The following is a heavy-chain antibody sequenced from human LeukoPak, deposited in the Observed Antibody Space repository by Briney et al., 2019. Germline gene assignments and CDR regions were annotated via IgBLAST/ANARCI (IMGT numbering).Heavy chain of an antibody. D-gene: IGHD3-10*01. V-gene: IGHV4-34*01. CDR2: INHSGST. J-gene: IGHJ3*02. CDR3: TRGRWFRELSVAFDI. Sequence: SETLSLTCAVYGGSFSGYYWSWIRQPPGKGLEWIGEINHSGSTNYNPSLKSRVTISVDTSKNQFSLKLSSVTAADTAVYYCTRGRWFRELSVAFDIWGQGTMVTVSS. CDR1: GGSFSGYY.